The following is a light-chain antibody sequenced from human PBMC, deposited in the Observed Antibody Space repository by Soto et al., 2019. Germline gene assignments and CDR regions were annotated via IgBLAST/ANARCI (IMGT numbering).Light chain of an antibody. CDR2: AAS. CDR1: QDIKNY. V-gene: IGKV1-39*01. CDR3: QQSYTFPET. J-gene: IGKJ1*01. Sequence: IQMTQSPSSLSASVGDRVTITCRASQDIKNYLNWYQQQPGKGPRLLIYAASNLQRGVPSRFRGSGSGTDFTLTVSSLQPEDFAPYYCQQSYTFPETFGQGTKVEIK.